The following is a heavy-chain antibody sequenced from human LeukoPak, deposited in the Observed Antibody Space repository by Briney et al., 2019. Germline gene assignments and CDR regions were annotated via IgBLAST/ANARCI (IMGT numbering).Heavy chain of an antibody. D-gene: IGHD2-15*01. J-gene: IGHJ5*02. Sequence: GGSLRLSCAASGFTFSSYAMSWVRQAPGKGLEWVSAISGSGGSTYYADSVKGRFTISRDTSKNTLYLQMNSLRAEDTAVYYCAKVRYCSGGSCRMENWFDPWGQGTLVTVSS. CDR3: AKVRYCSGGSCRMENWFDP. CDR2: ISGSGGST. V-gene: IGHV3-23*01. CDR1: GFTFSSYA.